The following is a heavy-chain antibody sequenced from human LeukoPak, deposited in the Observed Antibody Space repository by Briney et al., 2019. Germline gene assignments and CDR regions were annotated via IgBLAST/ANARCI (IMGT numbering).Heavy chain of an antibody. D-gene: IGHD2-2*01. CDR2: IIPILGIA. J-gene: IGHJ4*02. CDR1: GGTFSSYA. V-gene: IGHV1-69*04. Sequence: SVKVSCKASGGTFSSYAISWVRQAPGQGLEWMGRIIPILGIANYAQKFRGRVTITADKSTSTAYMELSSLRSEDTAVYYCARDMGPYCSSTSCYPDYWGQGTLVTVSS. CDR3: ARDMGPYCSSTSCYPDY.